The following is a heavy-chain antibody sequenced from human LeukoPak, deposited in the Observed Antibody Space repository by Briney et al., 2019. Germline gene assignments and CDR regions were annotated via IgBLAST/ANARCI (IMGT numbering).Heavy chain of an antibody. J-gene: IGHJ5*02. Sequence: ASVKVSCKASGYTFSSYGINWVRQAPGQGLEWMGWTSGYNGNTNYAQNLQGRVTMTTDTSTSTAYMELRSLRSDDTAVYYCARGTRIVGATDWFDPWGQGTLVTVSS. CDR2: TSGYNGNT. CDR1: GYTFSSYG. D-gene: IGHD1-26*01. CDR3: ARGTRIVGATDWFDP. V-gene: IGHV1-18*01.